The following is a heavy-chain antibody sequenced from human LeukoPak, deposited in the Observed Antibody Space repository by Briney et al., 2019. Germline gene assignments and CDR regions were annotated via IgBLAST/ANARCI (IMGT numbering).Heavy chain of an antibody. Sequence: GGSLRLSCAASGFTFSSYWMHWVRQAPGKGLVWVSRINSDVSTTTYADSVKGRFTISRDNAKNSLYLQMTSLRAEDTALYYCARNYGGNSGFDYWGQGTLVTVSS. J-gene: IGHJ4*02. D-gene: IGHD4-23*01. V-gene: IGHV3-74*01. CDR2: INSDVSTT. CDR3: ARNYGGNSGFDY. CDR1: GFTFSSYW.